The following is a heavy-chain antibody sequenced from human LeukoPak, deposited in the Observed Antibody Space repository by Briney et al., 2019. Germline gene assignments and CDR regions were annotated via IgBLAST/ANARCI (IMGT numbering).Heavy chain of an antibody. D-gene: IGHD3-16*02. CDR3: AINYDYVWGSYRPDY. V-gene: IGHV4-59*08. CDR2: IYYSGST. J-gene: IGHJ4*02. CDR1: GGSISSYY. Sequence: KSSETLSLTCTVSGGSISSYYWSWTRQPPGKGLEWIGYIYYSGSTNYNPSLKSRVTISVDTSKNQFSLKLSSVTAADTAVYYCAINYDYVWGSYRPDYWGQGTLVTVSS.